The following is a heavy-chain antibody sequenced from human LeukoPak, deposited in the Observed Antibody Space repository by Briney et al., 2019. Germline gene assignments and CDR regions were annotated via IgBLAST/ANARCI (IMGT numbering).Heavy chain of an antibody. CDR3: ARHTLNYYYYMDV. J-gene: IGHJ6*03. CDR1: GFTFSRYS. V-gene: IGHV3-48*01. Sequence: GGSLRLSCAASGFTFSRYSMNWVRQAPGKGLEWVSYISSSDNTISYADSVKGRFTISRDNVKNSLYLQMNSLRAEDTAVYYCARHTLNYYYYMDVWGKGTTVTISS. CDR2: ISSSDNTI.